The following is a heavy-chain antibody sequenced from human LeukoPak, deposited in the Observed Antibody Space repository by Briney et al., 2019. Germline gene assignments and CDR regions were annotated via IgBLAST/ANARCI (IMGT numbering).Heavy chain of an antibody. J-gene: IGHJ5*02. CDR3: ARRKLDCSGGSCYSGWFDP. CDR2: IYYSGST. CDR1: GGSISSYY. D-gene: IGHD2-15*01. Sequence: SETLSLTCTVSGGSISSYYWGWIRQPPGKGLEWIGYIYYSGSTNYNPFLKSRVTISVDTSKNQFSLKLSSVTAADTAVYYCARRKLDCSGGSCYSGWFDPWGQGTLVTVSS. V-gene: IGHV4-59*08.